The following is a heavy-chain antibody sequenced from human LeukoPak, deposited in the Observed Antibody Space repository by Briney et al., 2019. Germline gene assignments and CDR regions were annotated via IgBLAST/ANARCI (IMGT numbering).Heavy chain of an antibody. CDR1: GYTFTSYY. J-gene: IGHJ4*02. CDR3: VVAPGDY. Sequence: ASVKVSCKASGYTFTSYYIHWVRQAPGQGLGWMGIINPSGGSTSYAQKFQGRVTMTRDMSTSTVYMELSGLTSDDTALYYCVVAPGDYWGQGTLVIVSA. D-gene: IGHD2-21*01. CDR2: INPSGGST. V-gene: IGHV1-46*01.